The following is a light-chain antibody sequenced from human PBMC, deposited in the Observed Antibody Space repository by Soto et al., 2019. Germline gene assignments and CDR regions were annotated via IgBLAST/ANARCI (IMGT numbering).Light chain of an antibody. V-gene: IGLV2-14*01. CDR2: EVT. CDR1: SSDVGGYKY. Sequence: QSVLTQPASVSGSPGQSITISCTGTSSDVGGYKYVSWYQQHPGKVPKLIIYEVTNRPSGVSDRFSGSKSGNTASLTISGLRAEDEADYYCSSYTSISLVVFGGGTKVTVL. J-gene: IGLJ2*01. CDR3: SSYTSISLVV.